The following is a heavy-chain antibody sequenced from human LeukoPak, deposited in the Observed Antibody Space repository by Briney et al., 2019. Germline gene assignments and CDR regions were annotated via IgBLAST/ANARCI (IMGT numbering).Heavy chain of an antibody. J-gene: IGHJ4*02. CDR3: ARDLASSTYYYDSSGYYYAGVPDY. Sequence: SVTVSCKASGYTFTSYGISWVRQAPGQGLEWMGRIIPILGIANYAQKFQGRVTITADKSTSTAYMELSSLRSEDTAVYYCARDLASSTYYYDSSGYYYAGVPDYWGQGTLVTVSS. V-gene: IGHV1-69*04. CDR2: IIPILGIA. D-gene: IGHD3-22*01. CDR1: GYTFTSYG.